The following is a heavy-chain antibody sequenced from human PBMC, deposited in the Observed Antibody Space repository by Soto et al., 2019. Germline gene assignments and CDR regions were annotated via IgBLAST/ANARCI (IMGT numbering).Heavy chain of an antibody. CDR2: ISYDGSNK. CDR1: GFTFSSYG. J-gene: IGHJ6*03. CDR3: ARDFVVVPAAMKISYYYYYMDV. D-gene: IGHD2-2*01. Sequence: QVQLVESGGGVVQPGRSLRLSCAASGFTFSSYGMHWVRQAPGKGLEWVAVISYDGSNKYYADSVKGRFTISRDNSKNTLYLHMNSVRGEDTAVYYCARDFVVVPAAMKISYYYYYMDVWGKGTTVTVSS. V-gene: IGHV3-30*03.